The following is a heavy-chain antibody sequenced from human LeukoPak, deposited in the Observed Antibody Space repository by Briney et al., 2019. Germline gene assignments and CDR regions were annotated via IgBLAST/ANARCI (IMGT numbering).Heavy chain of an antibody. V-gene: IGHV3-43*02. J-gene: IGHJ4*02. CDR1: GFTFDDYA. CDR3: AKDVASGGAFDY. Sequence: GGSLRLSCAASGFTFDDYAMHWVRQAPGKGLEWVSLISGDGGSTYYADSVKGRFTISRDNSKNSLYLQMNSLRTEDTALCYCAKDVASGGAFDYWGQGTLVTVSS. D-gene: IGHD3-10*01. CDR2: ISGDGGST.